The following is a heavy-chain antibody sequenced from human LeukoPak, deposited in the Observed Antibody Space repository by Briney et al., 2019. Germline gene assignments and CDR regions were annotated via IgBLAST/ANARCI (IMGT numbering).Heavy chain of an antibody. CDR3: ARDKIVGATNFDY. J-gene: IGHJ4*02. Sequence: GGSLRLSCAASGFTFSSYAMSWVRQAPGKGLEWVSAISGSGGSTYYADSVKGRFAISRDNSKNTLYLQMNSLRAEDTAVYYCARDKIVGATNFDYWGQGTLVTVSS. CDR2: ISGSGGST. V-gene: IGHV3-23*01. CDR1: GFTFSSYA. D-gene: IGHD1-26*01.